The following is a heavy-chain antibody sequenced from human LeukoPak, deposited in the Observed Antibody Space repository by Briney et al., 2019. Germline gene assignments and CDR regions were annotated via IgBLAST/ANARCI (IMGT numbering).Heavy chain of an antibody. Sequence: PLETPSLTRTVSGVSTSRYNRRSICQTPQKRLWRSWYIYYSESTIYNLSHKSRVTISVDTSKNLFSLKLSSVTAADTAVYYCARQGNSGTVYYYGMDVWGQGTTVTVSS. CDR2: IYYSEST. J-gene: IGHJ6*02. CDR1: GVSTSRYN. CDR3: ARQGNSGTVYYYGMDV. V-gene: IGHV4-59*08. D-gene: IGHD6-13*01.